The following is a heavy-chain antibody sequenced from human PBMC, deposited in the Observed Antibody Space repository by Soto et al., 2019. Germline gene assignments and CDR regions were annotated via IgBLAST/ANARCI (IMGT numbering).Heavy chain of an antibody. CDR1: NGSLGGFY. V-gene: IGHV4-59*12. CDR3: VRGGVGIGNHFDS. D-gene: IGHD1-26*01. J-gene: IGHJ4*02. Sequence: SETLSLTCSFSNGSLGGFYWTWIRHPPGKILELIGYIHYSGLTVYNPALPGLGIMSVDTSNNQFSLTLKSITAAVTSVYYCVRGGVGIGNHFDSWGRGTLVTVSS. CDR2: IHYSGLT.